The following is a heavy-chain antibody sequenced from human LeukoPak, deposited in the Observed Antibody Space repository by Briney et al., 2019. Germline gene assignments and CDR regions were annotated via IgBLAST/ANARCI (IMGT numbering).Heavy chain of an antibody. CDR1: GGSISSGGYY. CDR2: IYYSGST. CDR3: ARVGYCSGGSCYDH. Sequence: KTSQTLSLTCTVSGGSISSGGYYWSWIRQPPGKGLEWIGYIYYSGSTYYNPSLKSRVTISVDTSKNQFSLKLSSVTAADTAVYYCARVGYCSGGSCYDHWGQGTLVTVSS. J-gene: IGHJ5*02. V-gene: IGHV4-30-4*08. D-gene: IGHD2-15*01.